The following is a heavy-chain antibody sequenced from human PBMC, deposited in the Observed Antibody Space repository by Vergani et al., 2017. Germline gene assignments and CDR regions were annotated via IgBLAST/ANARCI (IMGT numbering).Heavy chain of an antibody. D-gene: IGHD6-13*01. J-gene: IGHJ4*02. CDR1: GYSISSGYY. Sequence: QVQLQESGPGLVKPSETLSLTCAVSGYSISSGYYWGWIRQPPGKGLDWIGSIYHSGSTYYNPSLKSRVTISVDTSKNQFSLKLSSVTAADTAVYYCAGQQLVGYYFDYWGQGTLVIVSS. CDR3: AGQQLVGYYFDY. V-gene: IGHV4-38-2*01. CDR2: IYHSGST.